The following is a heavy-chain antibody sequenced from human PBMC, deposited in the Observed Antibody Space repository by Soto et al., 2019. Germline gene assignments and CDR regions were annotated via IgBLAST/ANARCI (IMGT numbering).Heavy chain of an antibody. J-gene: IGHJ5*02. CDR3: ARSVFP. CDR2: IYYIGST. CDR1: GGSISSGGYY. Sequence: QVQLQESGPGLVKPSQTLSLTCTVSGGSISSGGYYLNWIRQHPGKGLEWIGYIYYIGSTYYNPSLKCRVTISLDTSQTQFSLKLSSVTAADTAVYYCARSVFPWGQGTLVTVSS. V-gene: IGHV4-31*03.